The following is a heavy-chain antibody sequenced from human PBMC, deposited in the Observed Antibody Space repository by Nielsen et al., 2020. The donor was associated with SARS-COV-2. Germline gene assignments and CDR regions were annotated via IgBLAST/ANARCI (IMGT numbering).Heavy chain of an antibody. CDR3: AKEDWYGMDV. V-gene: IGHV3-9*01. Sequence: GGSLRLSCAASGFSFSRYSMVWVRQAPGKGREGVSGISWNSGSIGYADSVKGRFTISRDNAKNSLYLQMNSLRAEDTALYYCAKEDWYGMDVWGQGTTVTVSS. CDR1: GFSFSRYS. J-gene: IGHJ6*02. D-gene: IGHD3/OR15-3a*01. CDR2: ISWNSGSI.